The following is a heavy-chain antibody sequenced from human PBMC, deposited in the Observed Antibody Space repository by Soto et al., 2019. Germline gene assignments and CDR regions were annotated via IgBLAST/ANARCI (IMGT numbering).Heavy chain of an antibody. D-gene: IGHD4-4*01. Sequence: QVQLQQWGAGLLKPSETLSLTCAVYGGFVSSGNYYWSWIRQPPGKGLEWIGEMSHSGGTHFNPSLQRRVTISVDTSKNQFSLKMNSVTAADTALYYCARVERGTTTTVVDAFDIWGPGTMVTVSS. CDR3: ARVERGTTTTVVDAFDI. CDR2: MSHSGGT. V-gene: IGHV4-34*01. J-gene: IGHJ3*02. CDR1: GGFVSSGNYY.